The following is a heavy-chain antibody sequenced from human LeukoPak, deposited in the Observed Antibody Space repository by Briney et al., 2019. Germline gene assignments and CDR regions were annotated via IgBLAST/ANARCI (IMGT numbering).Heavy chain of an antibody. CDR3: ARAGSSPEYFQY. CDR2: INAGNGNT. CDR1: GYTLTSYA. J-gene: IGHJ1*01. Sequence: GASVKVSCKASGYTLTSYAMHWVRQAPGQRFEWMGWINAGNGNTKYSQKFQGRVTITTDESTSTAYMELSSLRSEDTAVYYCARAGSSPEYFQYWGQGTQVTVSS. D-gene: IGHD6-19*01. V-gene: IGHV1-3*01.